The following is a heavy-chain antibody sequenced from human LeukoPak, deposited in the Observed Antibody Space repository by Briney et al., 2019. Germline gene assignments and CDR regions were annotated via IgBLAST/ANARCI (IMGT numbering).Heavy chain of an antibody. J-gene: IGHJ6*02. CDR3: ARVRHYYDSSGYNYYYYGMDV. D-gene: IGHD3-22*01. V-gene: IGHV3-33*01. CDR2: IWYDGSNK. Sequence: GRSLRLSCAASGFTFSSYGMHWVRQAPGKGLEWVAVIWYDGSNKYYADSVKGRFTISRGNSKNTLYLQMNSLRAEDTAVYYCARVRHYYDSSGYNYYYYGMDVWGQGTTATVSS. CDR1: GFTFSSYG.